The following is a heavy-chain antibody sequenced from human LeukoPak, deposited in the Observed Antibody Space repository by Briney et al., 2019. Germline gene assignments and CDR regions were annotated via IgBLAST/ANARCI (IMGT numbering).Heavy chain of an antibody. D-gene: IGHD6-6*01. V-gene: IGHV4-39*07. J-gene: IGHJ5*02. CDR3: AKWGGSSSYWFDP. CDR2: IYYSGRT. Sequence: KPSETLSLTCTVSGGSISSSSYYWGWIRQPPGKGLEWIGSIYYSGRTFYNPSLKSRVTISIDTTRNQFSLKLRSVTAADTAVYYCAKWGGSSSYWFDPWGQGTLVTVSS. CDR1: GGSISSSSYY.